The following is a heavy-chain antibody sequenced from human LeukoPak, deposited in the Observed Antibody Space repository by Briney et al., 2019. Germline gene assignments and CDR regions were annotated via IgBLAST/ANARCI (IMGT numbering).Heavy chain of an antibody. D-gene: IGHD4-17*01. J-gene: IGHJ4*02. CDR3: ARDSREADRLHDYGDYEVPYYFDY. CDR1: GGSISSYY. V-gene: IGHV4-59*01. CDR2: IYYSGTT. Sequence: SETLSLTCTVSGGSISSYYWSWIRQPPGKGLEWIGYIYYSGTTNYNPSLKSRVTISVDTSKNQFSLKLSSMTAADTAVYYCARDSREADRLHDYGDYEVPYYFDYWGQGTLVTVSS.